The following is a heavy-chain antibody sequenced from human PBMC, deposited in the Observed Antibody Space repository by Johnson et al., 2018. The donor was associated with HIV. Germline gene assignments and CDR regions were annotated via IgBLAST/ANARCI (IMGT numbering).Heavy chain of an antibody. V-gene: IGHV3-48*01. CDR2: ISSSSSTI. D-gene: IGHD5-12*01. J-gene: IGHJ3*02. CDR1: GFTFSSYS. CDR3: ARDHSGYDSVTAAFDI. Sequence: VQLVESGGGLVQPGGSLRLSCAASGFTFSSYSMNWVRQAPGKGLEWVSYISSSSSTIYYADSVKGRFTISRDNAKNSLYLQMNSLRAEDTAVYYCARDHSGYDSVTAAFDIWGQGTMVTVSS.